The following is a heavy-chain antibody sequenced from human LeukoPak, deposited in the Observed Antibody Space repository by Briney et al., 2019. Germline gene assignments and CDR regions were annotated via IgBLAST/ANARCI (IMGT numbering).Heavy chain of an antibody. D-gene: IGHD4-17*01. CDR2: INTNTGNP. CDR1: GYTFTSYA. Sequence: ASVKVSCKASGYTFTSYAMNWVRQAPGQGLEWMGWINTNTGNPTYAQGFTGRFVFSLDTSVGTAYLQISSLKAEDTAVYYCARVLEDLGYGDYRAEYDAFDIWGQGTMVTVSS. J-gene: IGHJ3*02. V-gene: IGHV7-4-1*02. CDR3: ARVLEDLGYGDYRAEYDAFDI.